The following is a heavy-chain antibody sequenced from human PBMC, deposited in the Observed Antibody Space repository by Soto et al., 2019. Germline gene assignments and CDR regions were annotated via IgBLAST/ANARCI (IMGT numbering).Heavy chain of an antibody. J-gene: IGHJ6*02. Sequence: ASVKVSCKASGGTFSSYAISWVRQAPGQGLEWMGGIIPIFGTANYAQKFQGRVTITADESTSTAYMELSSLRSEDTAVYYCARGLYRPYYYGMDVWGQGTTVTVSS. CDR3: ARGLYRPYYYGMDV. CDR1: GGTFSSYA. CDR2: IIPIFGTA. V-gene: IGHV1-69*13. D-gene: IGHD2-15*01.